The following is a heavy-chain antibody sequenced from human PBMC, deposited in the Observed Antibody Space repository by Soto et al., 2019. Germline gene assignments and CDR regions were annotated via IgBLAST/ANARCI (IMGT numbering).Heavy chain of an antibody. Sequence: QLQLQESGSGLVKPSQTLSLTCAVSGGSISSGGYSWSWIRQPPGKGLEWIGYIYHSGSTYYNPSLKIRVTISVDRSKNQFAPKLSSVTAANPAVYYCARAFMQQLEAFDIWGQWTMVTVSS. CDR3: ARAFMQQLEAFDI. CDR2: IYHSGST. D-gene: IGHD6-13*01. CDR1: GGSISSGGYS. V-gene: IGHV4-30-2*01. J-gene: IGHJ3*02.